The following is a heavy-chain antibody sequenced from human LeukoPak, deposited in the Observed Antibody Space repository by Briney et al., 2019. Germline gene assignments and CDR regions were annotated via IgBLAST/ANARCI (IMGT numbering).Heavy chain of an antibody. CDR1: GFTFSSYG. D-gene: IGHD2-2*01. Sequence: GGSLRLSCAASGFTFSSYGMHWVRQAPGKGLEWVAFIRYDGSNKYYADSVKGRFTISRDNSKNTLYLQMNSLRAEDTAVYYCAKVYCSSTSCYGNWFDPWGQGTLVTVSS. V-gene: IGHV3-30*02. CDR3: AKVYCSSTSCYGNWFDP. J-gene: IGHJ5*02. CDR2: IRYDGSNK.